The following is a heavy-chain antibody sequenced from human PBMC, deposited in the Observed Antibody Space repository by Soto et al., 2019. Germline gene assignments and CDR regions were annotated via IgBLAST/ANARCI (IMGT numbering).Heavy chain of an antibody. CDR2: ITGSGGST. V-gene: IGHV3-23*01. Sequence: GGLRLSCAASGFTFSNYPMNWVRQAPGQGLEWVSDITGSGGSTYYADSVKGRFIISRDNSKNTLYLQMSSLRAEDTAVYYCARGPYSNYFDYWGQGTLVTVSS. J-gene: IGHJ4*02. CDR3: ARGPYSNYFDY. CDR1: GFTFSNYP. D-gene: IGHD4-4*01.